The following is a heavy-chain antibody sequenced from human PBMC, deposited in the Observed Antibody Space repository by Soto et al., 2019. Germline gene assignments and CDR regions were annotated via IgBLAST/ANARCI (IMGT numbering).Heavy chain of an antibody. V-gene: IGHV3-30*18. D-gene: IGHD3-10*01. J-gene: IGHJ5*02. CDR3: AKDRGP. CDR2: ISYDGSNK. Sequence: QVQLVESGGGVVQPGRSLRLSCAASGFTFSSYGMHWVRQAPGKGLEWVAVISYDGSNKYYADSVKGRFTISRDNSKNTLYLQMNSLRAEDTAEYYCAKDRGPWGQGTLVTVSS. CDR1: GFTFSSYG.